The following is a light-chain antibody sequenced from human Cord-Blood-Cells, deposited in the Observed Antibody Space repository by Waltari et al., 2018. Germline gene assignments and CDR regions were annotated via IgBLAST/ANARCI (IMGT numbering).Light chain of an antibody. J-gene: IGLJ1*01. V-gene: IGLV2-23*01. CDR2: EGS. Sequence: QSALTQPAFVSGSPGKSITISCTGTSRDVGRYNLVSLYQQHPGKAPKLMIYEGSKRPSGVSNRFSCSKSGNTASLTISGLQAEDEADYYCCSYAGSSTYVFGTGTKVTVL. CDR3: CSYAGSSTYV. CDR1: SRDVGRYNL.